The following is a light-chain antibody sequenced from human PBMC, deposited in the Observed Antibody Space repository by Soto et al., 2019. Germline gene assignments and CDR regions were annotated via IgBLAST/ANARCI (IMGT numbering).Light chain of an antibody. CDR3: QQYYSSPPT. CDR1: QSVLYSSNNKNY. Sequence: DIVMTQSPDSLAVSLGERATINCKSSQSVLYSSNNKNYLAWYQQKPGQPPKLLIYWASTRKSGVPDRLSGSGSGTDFTLTISSLQAEDVAVYYCQQYYSSPPTFGGGTKVEIK. CDR2: WAS. V-gene: IGKV4-1*01. J-gene: IGKJ4*01.